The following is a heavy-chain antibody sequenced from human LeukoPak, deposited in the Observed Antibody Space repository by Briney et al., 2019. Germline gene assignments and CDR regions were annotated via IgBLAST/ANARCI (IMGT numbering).Heavy chain of an antibody. Sequence: SETLSLTCAVYGGSFSGYYWSWIRQPPEKGLEWIGEINHSGSTNYNPSLKSRVTISVDTSKNQFSLKLSSVTAADTAVYYCARGRGYGMDVWGQGTTVTVSS. J-gene: IGHJ6*02. V-gene: IGHV4-34*01. CDR1: GGSFSGYY. CDR3: ARGRGYGMDV. CDR2: INHSGST.